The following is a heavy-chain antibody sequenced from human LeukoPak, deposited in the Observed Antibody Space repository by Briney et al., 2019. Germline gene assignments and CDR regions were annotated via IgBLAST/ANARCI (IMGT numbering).Heavy chain of an antibody. CDR3: ARGGRIAAAGTVWFDP. V-gene: IGHV1-18*01. CDR2: ISAYNGNT. J-gene: IGHJ5*02. D-gene: IGHD6-13*01. Sequence: ASVKVSCTASGYTFTSYGISWVRQAPGQGLEWMGWISAYNGNTNYAQKLQGRVTMTTDTSTSTAYMELRSLRSDDTAVYYCARGGRIAAAGTVWFDPWGQGTLVTVSS. CDR1: GYTFTSYG.